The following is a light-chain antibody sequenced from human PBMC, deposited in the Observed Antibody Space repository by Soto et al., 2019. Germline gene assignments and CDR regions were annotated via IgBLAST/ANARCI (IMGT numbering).Light chain of an antibody. CDR1: QSISSY. CDR3: QQSYSTPRT. V-gene: IGKV1-39*01. J-gene: IGKJ1*01. CDR2: AAS. Sequence: IQLTQASSSLSASVGDRINITCRASQSISSYLNWYQQKPGKAPKLLIYAASSLQSGVPSRFSGSGSGTDFTLTISSLQPEDFATYYCQQSYSTPRTFGQGTKVDIK.